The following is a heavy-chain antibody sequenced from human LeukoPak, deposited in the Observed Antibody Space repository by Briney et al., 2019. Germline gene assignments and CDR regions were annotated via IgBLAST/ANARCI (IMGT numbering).Heavy chain of an antibody. CDR2: INPAGNYR. CDR1: GFTFSNYW. D-gene: IGHD3-3*01. CDR3: VRDWDHYDFDS. J-gene: IGHJ5*01. V-gene: IGHV3-74*01. Sequence: PGGSLRLSCAASGFTFSNYWIHWVRQVPGKGLVWVSRINPAGNYRNYADSVEGRFTISRDNARNTVYLQMNRLRAEDTALFYCVRDWDHYDFDSWGQGTLVIVSS.